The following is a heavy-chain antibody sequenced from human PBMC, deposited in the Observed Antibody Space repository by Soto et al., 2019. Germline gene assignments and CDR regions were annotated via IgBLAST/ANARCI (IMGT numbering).Heavy chain of an antibody. V-gene: IGHV1-18*04. CDR1: GYTVTSYG. D-gene: IGHD3-16*01. J-gene: IGHJ4*02. CDR3: LRDWFGGDY. CDR2: INPYNGNT. Sequence: QVQLVQSGAEVKKPGASVKVSCKASGYTVTSYGIRWVRQAPGQGLEWRGWINPYNGNTKDAQKLQCRVTMTTATSTNTAYMELRSLSSADTAVYSCLRDWFGGDYWGQGTVVTVSA.